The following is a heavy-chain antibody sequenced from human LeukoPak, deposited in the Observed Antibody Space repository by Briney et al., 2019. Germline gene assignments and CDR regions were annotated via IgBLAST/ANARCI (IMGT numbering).Heavy chain of an antibody. CDR3: ARVRSRGYSGYGY. CDR1: GFTFSTYE. Sequence: PGGSLRLSCAASGFTFSTYEMNWVRQAPGKGLEGVSYISSSGSTIYYADSVKGRSTISRDNAKNSLYLQMNSLRAEDTAVYYCARVRSRGYSGYGYWGQGTLVTVSS. D-gene: IGHD5-12*01. CDR2: ISSSGSTI. V-gene: IGHV3-48*03. J-gene: IGHJ4*02.